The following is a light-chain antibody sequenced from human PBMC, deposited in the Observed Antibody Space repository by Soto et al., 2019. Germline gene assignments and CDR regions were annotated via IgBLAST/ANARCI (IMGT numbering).Light chain of an antibody. CDR3: QQRSNWPPT. V-gene: IGKV3-11*01. J-gene: IGKJ4*01. Sequence: DIVLTQSPCTLSLSPGESATLSCRASQSVDSTYIAWYQQKPGQAPRLLIYGASTRATGIPARFSGSGFGTEFTLTISSLEPEDFAVYYCQQRSNWPPTFGGGTKVDIK. CDR2: GAS. CDR1: QSVDSTY.